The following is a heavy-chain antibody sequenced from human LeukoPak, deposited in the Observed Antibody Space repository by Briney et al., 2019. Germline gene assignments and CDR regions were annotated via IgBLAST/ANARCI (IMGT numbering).Heavy chain of an antibody. CDR2: IYYSGST. Sequence: PSETLSLTCTVSGGSISSYYWSWIRQPPGKGLEWIGSIYYSGSTYYNPSLKSRVTISVDTSKTQFSLKLSSVTAADTAVYYCARSIPLGYMDVWGKGTTVTVSS. CDR1: GGSISSYY. CDR3: ARSIPLGYMDV. J-gene: IGHJ6*03. V-gene: IGHV4-59*01. D-gene: IGHD2-2*02.